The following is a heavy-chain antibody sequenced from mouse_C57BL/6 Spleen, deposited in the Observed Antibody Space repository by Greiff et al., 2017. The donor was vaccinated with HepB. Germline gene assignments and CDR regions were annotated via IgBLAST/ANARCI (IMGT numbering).Heavy chain of an antibody. CDR1: GYTFTSYW. V-gene: IGHV1-52*01. J-gene: IGHJ1*03. Sequence: QSCKASGYTFTSYWMHWVKQRPIQGLEWIGNIDPSDSETHYNQKFKDKATLTVDKSSSTAYMQLSSLTSEDSAVYYCAREESYWYFDVWGTGTTVTVSS. CDR3: AREESYWYFDV. CDR2: IDPSDSET.